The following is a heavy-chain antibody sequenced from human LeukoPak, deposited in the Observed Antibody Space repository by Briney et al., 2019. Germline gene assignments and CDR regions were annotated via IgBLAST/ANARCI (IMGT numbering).Heavy chain of an antibody. CDR3: ARVGFTSSWSNFDY. V-gene: IGHV1-2*06. CDR1: GYLFAAYF. CDR2: INPNGGDT. D-gene: IGHD6-13*01. J-gene: IGHJ4*02. Sequence: ASVKVSCKASGYLFAAYFIHWVRQAPGQGLEWMGRINPNGGDTNYAQKFQGRVTMTGDTSISTAYMELSSLRSDDTAMYYCARVGFTSSWSNFDYWGQGTQVTVSS.